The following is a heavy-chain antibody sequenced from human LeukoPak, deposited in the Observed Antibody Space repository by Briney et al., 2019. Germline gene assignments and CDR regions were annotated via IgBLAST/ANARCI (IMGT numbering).Heavy chain of an antibody. J-gene: IGHJ4*02. CDR1: GGTFSSYA. CDR2: IIPIFGTA. Sequence: SVKVSCKASGGTFSSYAIGWVRQAPGQGLEWMGGIIPIFGTANYAQKFQGRVTITADESTSTAYMELSSLRSEDTAVYYCARWLTAAGTSWGQGTLVTVSS. D-gene: IGHD6-13*01. CDR3: ARWLTAAGTS. V-gene: IGHV1-69*13.